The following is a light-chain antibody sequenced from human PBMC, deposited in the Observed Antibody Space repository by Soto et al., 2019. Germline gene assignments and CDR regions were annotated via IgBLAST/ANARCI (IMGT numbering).Light chain of an antibody. Sequence: QSVLTQPPSASGTPGQRVTISCSGSRSNIGSDTVNWYQQLPGTAPKLLIYTNNQRPSGVPDRFSGSKSGTSASLAISGLRSEDEADYYCAAWDDSLSGLVFGGGTKLTVL. CDR1: RSNIGSDT. CDR2: TNN. V-gene: IGLV1-44*01. CDR3: AAWDDSLSGLV. J-gene: IGLJ3*02.